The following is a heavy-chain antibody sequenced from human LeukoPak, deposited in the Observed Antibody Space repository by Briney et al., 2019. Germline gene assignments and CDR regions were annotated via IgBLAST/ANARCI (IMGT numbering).Heavy chain of an antibody. Sequence: SVKVSCKASGGTFSSYAISGVRQAPGQGLEWMGGIIPIFGTANYAQKFQGRVTITTDESTSTAYMELSSLRSEDTAVYYCARQLLSASYFDYWGQGTLVTVSS. D-gene: IGHD2-2*01. CDR1: GGTFSSYA. J-gene: IGHJ4*02. CDR2: IIPIFGTA. CDR3: ARQLLSASYFDY. V-gene: IGHV1-69*05.